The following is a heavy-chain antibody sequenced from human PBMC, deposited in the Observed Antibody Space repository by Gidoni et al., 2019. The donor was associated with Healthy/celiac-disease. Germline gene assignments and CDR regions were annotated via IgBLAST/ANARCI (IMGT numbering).Heavy chain of an antibody. CDR3: ARDRRGYYDSSGSDAFDI. J-gene: IGHJ3*02. CDR1: GYTFTSYY. Sequence: QVQLVQSGAEVKKPGASVKVSCKASGYTFTSYYMHWVRQAPGQGLEWMGIINPSGGSTSYAQKFQGRVTMTRDTSTSTVYMELSSLRSEDTAVYYCARDRRGYYDSSGSDAFDIWGQGTMVTVSS. D-gene: IGHD3-22*01. CDR2: INPSGGST. V-gene: IGHV1-46*03.